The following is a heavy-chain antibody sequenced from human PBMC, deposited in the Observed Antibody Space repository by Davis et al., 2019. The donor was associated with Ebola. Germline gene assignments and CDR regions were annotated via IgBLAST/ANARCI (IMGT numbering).Heavy chain of an antibody. CDR3: ARYSSSSSDPRVGTYYYYGMDV. J-gene: IGHJ6*02. D-gene: IGHD6-6*01. Sequence: ASVKVSCKASGGTFSSYAISWVRQAPGQGLEWMGWISAYNGNTNYAQRLQGRVTMTTDTSTSTAYMELRSLRSDDTAVYYCARYSSSSSDPRVGTYYYYGMDVWGQGTTVTVSS. CDR2: ISAYNGNT. V-gene: IGHV1-18*01. CDR1: GGTFSSYA.